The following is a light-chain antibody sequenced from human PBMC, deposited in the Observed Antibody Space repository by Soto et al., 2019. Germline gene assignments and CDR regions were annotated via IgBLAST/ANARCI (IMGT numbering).Light chain of an antibody. CDR2: DAP. CDR1: QSGSNS. V-gene: IGKV3-11*01. CDR3: QQRSSWPLT. J-gene: IGKJ5*01. Sequence: EIVLTQSPATLSLSPGERATLSCRAIQSGSNSLAWSQQQPGQVPRLLIYDAPNRAYSTPARFSGSVSGTDFTLTISILEPEDFAIYYCQQRSSWPLTCGQGTRLEIK.